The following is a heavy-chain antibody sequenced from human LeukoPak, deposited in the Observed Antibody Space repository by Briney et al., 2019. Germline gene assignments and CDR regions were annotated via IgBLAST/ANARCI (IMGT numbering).Heavy chain of an antibody. J-gene: IGHJ4*02. Sequence: GESLKISCKGPGYSFTSYWIGWVRQMPGEGLEWMGIIYPGDSDTRYSPSFQGQVTISADKSISTAYLQWSSLKASDTAMYYCARISSGSYYRFDYWGQGTLVTVSS. D-gene: IGHD3-10*01. CDR3: ARISSGSYYRFDY. CDR2: IYPGDSDT. CDR1: GYSFTSYW. V-gene: IGHV5-51*01.